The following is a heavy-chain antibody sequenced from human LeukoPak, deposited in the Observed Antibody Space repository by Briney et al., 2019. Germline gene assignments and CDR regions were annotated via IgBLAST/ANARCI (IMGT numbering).Heavy chain of an antibody. J-gene: IGHJ4*02. D-gene: IGHD3-16*01. Sequence: SETLSLTCTGSGGSIISDTYYWSWIRQPAGKGLEWIGRIYNSGSTNYNPSLKSRVTISLDTSKNQFSLSLSSVTAADTAVYYCASLFTFGGVTDYWGQGILVTVSS. V-gene: IGHV4-61*02. CDR2: IYNSGST. CDR3: ASLFTFGGVTDY. CDR1: GGSIISDTYY.